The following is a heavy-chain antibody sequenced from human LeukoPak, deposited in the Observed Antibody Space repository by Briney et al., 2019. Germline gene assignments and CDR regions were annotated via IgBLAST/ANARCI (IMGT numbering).Heavy chain of an antibody. D-gene: IGHD1-7*01. J-gene: IGHJ4*02. V-gene: IGHV3-7*01. CDR2: IKQDGSEK. CDR1: GFTFSSYW. Sequence: GGSLRLSCAASGFTFSSYWMSWVRQAPGKGLEWVANIKQDGSEKYYVDSVKGRFTISRDNSKNTLYLQMNSLRAEDTAVYYCARGRGITGTRSTGDYWGQGTLVTVSS. CDR3: ARGRGITGTRSTGDY.